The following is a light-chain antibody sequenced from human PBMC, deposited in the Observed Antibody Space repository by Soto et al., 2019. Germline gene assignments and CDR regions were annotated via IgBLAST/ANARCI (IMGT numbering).Light chain of an antibody. V-gene: IGKV3-20*01. CDR1: QSISQS. CDR2: DAS. J-gene: IGKJ1*01. CDR3: QQYGGSPRT. Sequence: EVVLTQSPGTLSLSPGERATLSCRASQSISQSLAWYQQRPGQSPRLLIYDASRRATGIPDRFTGSGFGTDFTLTISRLAPEDLAVYYCQQYGGSPRTFGQGTKVERK.